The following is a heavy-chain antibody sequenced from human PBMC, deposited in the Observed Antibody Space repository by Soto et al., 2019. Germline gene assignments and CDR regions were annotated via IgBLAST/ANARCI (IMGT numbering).Heavy chain of an antibody. CDR3: AGRLTTAASLDY. Sequence: VQLVESGGGLIQPGGSLRLSCAASGFSVSNNHMTWVRQAAGKGLELVSFIHGGGSTSYADSVKGRFTISRDNSKTTLYLQMDSLRGEDTAKYYCAGRLTTAASLDYWGQGTLVTVSS. CDR2: IHGGGST. V-gene: IGHV3-53*01. J-gene: IGHJ4*02. D-gene: IGHD3-16*01. CDR1: GFSVSNNH.